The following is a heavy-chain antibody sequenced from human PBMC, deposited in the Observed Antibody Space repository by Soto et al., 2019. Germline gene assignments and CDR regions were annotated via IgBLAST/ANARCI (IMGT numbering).Heavy chain of an antibody. CDR1: GYSISSGYY. D-gene: IGHD6-19*01. Sequence: SETLSLTCAVSGYSISSGYYWGWIRQPPGKGLEWLGSIYHSGSTYYNPSLKSRVTISVDTSKNQFSLKLSSVTAADTAVYYCARDTRGWYFYYFDYWGQGTLVTVSS. CDR3: ARDTRGWYFYYFDY. V-gene: IGHV4-38-2*02. CDR2: IYHSGST. J-gene: IGHJ4*02.